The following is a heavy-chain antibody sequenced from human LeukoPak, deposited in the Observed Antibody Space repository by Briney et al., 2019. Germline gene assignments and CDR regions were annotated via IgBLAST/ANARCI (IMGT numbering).Heavy chain of an antibody. D-gene: IGHD6-13*01. V-gene: IGHV1-8*01. Sequence: ASVKVSCKVSGYTLTELSMHWVRQAPGKGLEWMGWMNPNSGNTGYAQKFQGRVTMTRNTSISTAYMELSSLRSEDTAVYYCARGQGASSSWYVYWGQGTLVTVSS. J-gene: IGHJ4*02. CDR2: MNPNSGNT. CDR1: GYTLTELS. CDR3: ARGQGASSSWYVY.